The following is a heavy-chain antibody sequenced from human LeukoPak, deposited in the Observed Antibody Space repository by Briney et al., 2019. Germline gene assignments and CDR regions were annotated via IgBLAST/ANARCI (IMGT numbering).Heavy chain of an antibody. CDR3: AKNGGPHGMDV. V-gene: IGHV3-7*02. J-gene: IGHJ6*02. Sequence: GGSLRLSCATSGFTFSSIWMSWVRQAPGKGLEWVANIKHVGSETNYVDSVKGRFTISRDNAKNSLHLQMNSLRVEDTAVYYCAKNGGPHGMDVWGPGTTVTVS. CDR2: IKHVGSET. D-gene: IGHD3-16*01. CDR1: GFTFSSIW.